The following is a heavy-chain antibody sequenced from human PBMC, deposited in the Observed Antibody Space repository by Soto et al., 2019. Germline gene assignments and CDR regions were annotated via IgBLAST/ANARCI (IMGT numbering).Heavy chain of an antibody. Sequence: PSETLSLTCAVYGGSFSGYYWSWIRQPPGKGLEWIGEINHSGSTNYNPSLKSRVTITVDTSKNQFSLKLSSVTAADTAVYYFARCIVGATTLILDWYFDLWGRGTLVTVSS. CDR1: GGSFSGYY. CDR3: ARCIVGATTLILDWYFDL. CDR2: INHSGST. V-gene: IGHV4-34*01. D-gene: IGHD1-26*01. J-gene: IGHJ2*01.